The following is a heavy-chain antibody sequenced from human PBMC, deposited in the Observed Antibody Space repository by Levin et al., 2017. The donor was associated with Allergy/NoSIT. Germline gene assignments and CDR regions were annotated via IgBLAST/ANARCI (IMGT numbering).Heavy chain of an antibody. CDR3: AREQDWGNHNNRQIDY. D-gene: IGHD1-14*01. CDR1: GFTFSSYA. J-gene: IGHJ4*02. V-gene: IGHV3-30-3*01. Sequence: GGSLRLSCAASGFTFSSYAMHWVRQAPGKGLEWVAVISYDGSNKYYADSVKGRFTISRDNSKNTLYLQMNSLRAEDTAVYYCAREQDWGNHNNRQIDYWGQGTLVTVSS. CDR2: ISYDGSNK.